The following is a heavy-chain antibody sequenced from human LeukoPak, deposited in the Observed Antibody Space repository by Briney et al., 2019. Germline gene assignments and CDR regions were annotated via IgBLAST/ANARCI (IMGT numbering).Heavy chain of an antibody. CDR3: ARGGLRYSIY. V-gene: IGHV4-39*01. Sequence: SETLSLTCTVSGGPISSSSYYWGWIRQPPGKGLEWIGSIYYSGSTYYNPSLKSRVTISVDTSKNQFSLKLSSVTAADTAVYYCARGGLRYSIYWGQGTLVTVSS. D-gene: IGHD6-13*01. J-gene: IGHJ4*02. CDR2: IYYSGST. CDR1: GGPISSSSYY.